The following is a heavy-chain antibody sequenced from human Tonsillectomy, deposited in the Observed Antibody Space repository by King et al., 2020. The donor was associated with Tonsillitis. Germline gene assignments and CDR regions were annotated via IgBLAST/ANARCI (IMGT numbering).Heavy chain of an antibody. CDR1: GFIFSNAW. CDR2: IKSKTDGGST. D-gene: IGHD6-19*01. J-gene: IGHJ6*03. CDR3: TTGTAVADYYYYYYMDV. Sequence: VQLVESGGGLVKPGGSLRLSCAASGFIFSNAWMNWVRQAPGKGLEWVGRIKSKTDGGSTDCAAPGKGRVTFSRDDSINTLYRQMNSLKTEDTAVSYCTTGTAVADYYYYYYMDVWGKGTTVTVSS. V-gene: IGHV3-15*07.